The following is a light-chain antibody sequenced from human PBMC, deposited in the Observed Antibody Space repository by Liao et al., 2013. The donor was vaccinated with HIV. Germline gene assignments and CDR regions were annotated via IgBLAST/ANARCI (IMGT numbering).Light chain of an antibody. V-gene: IGLV3-21*04. CDR1: NIGSKS. Sequence: SYVLTQPPSVSVAPGKTARITCGGNNIGSKSVHWYQQKPGQAPVLVIYYDSDRPSGIPERFSDSKSGNTATLTISSVEAGDEADYYCQMWDYTSDHWVFGGGTKLTVL. J-gene: IGLJ3*02. CDR3: QMWDYTSDHWV. CDR2: YDS.